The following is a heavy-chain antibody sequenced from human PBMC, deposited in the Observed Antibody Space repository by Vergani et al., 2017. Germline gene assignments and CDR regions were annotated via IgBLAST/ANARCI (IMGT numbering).Heavy chain of an antibody. CDR2: IKRDGAET. V-gene: IGHV3-7*01. Sequence: EVHLEESGGGLVQPGGSLRLSCAASGFTFGDYYMAWIRLAPGKGLDWVASIKRDGAETFYVDSVKGRFTISRDNAKTTLYLQMNSLRDEDRGVYYCARISGGSAPYLHYWGQGTLVTVAS. CDR1: GFTFGDYY. CDR3: ARISGGSAPYLHY. J-gene: IGHJ1*01. D-gene: IGHD2-15*01.